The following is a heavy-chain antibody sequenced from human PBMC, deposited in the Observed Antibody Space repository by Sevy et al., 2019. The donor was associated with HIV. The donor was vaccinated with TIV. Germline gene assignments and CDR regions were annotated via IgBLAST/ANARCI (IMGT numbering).Heavy chain of an antibody. CDR1: GGTFSSYA. CDR3: AREGQGIAARHGMDV. D-gene: IGHD6-6*01. V-gene: IGHV1-69*13. CDR2: IIPIFGTA. Sequence: ASVKVSCKASGGTFSSYAISWVRQAPGQGLEWMGGIIPIFGTATYAQKFQGRVTITADESTITAYMELSSLRSEDTAVYYCAREGQGIAARHGMDVWGQGTTVTVSS. J-gene: IGHJ6*02.